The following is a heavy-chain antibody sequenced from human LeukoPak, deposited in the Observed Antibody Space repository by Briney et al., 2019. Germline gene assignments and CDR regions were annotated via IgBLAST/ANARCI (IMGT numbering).Heavy chain of an antibody. J-gene: IGHJ4*02. CDR3: AREDKWELLPGNFDY. V-gene: IGHV1-69*05. D-gene: IGHD1-26*01. CDR2: IIPIFGTA. Sequence: SVKVSCKASGGTFSSYAISWVRQAPGQGLEWMGRIIPIFGTANYAQKFQGRVTITTDESTSTAYMELSSLRSEGTAVYYCAREDKWELLPGNFDYWGQGTLVTVSS. CDR1: GGTFSSYA.